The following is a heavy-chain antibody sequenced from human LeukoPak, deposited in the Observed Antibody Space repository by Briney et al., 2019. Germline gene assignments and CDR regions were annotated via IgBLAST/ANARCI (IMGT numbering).Heavy chain of an antibody. D-gene: IGHD4-17*01. V-gene: IGHV1-2*02. J-gene: IGHJ4*02. Sequence: PSASVKVSCKASGYTFSDHYMQWVRQAPGQGFEWLGWINPNSGGTSYAQKFQGRVTMTRDTPISTAYMELSRLGSDDTAVYYCARGALDHATVTNYLEYWGQGTLVTVSS. CDR1: GYTFSDHY. CDR3: ARGALDHATVTNYLEY. CDR2: INPNSGGT.